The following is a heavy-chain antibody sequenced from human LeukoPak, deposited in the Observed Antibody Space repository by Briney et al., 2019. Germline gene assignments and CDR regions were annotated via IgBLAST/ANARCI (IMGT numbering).Heavy chain of an antibody. V-gene: IGHV3-74*01. CDR3: VRGVGGSSYLDY. CDR1: GFTFSSHA. Sequence: GGSLRLSCAASGFTFSSHAMHWVRQVPGKGLVWVSRIKTDGSWTNDADSVKGRFTISRDNAENTLYLQMNSLRVEDTAVYYCVRGVGGSSYLDYWGQGALVTVSS. J-gene: IGHJ4*02. CDR2: IKTDGSWT. D-gene: IGHD3-16*01.